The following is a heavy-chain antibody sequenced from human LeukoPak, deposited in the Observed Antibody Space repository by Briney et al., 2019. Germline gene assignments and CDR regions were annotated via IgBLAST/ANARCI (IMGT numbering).Heavy chain of an antibody. V-gene: IGHV4-34*01. J-gene: IGHJ5*02. D-gene: IGHD3-22*01. Sequence: PSETLSLTCAVYGGSFSGYYWSWIRQPPGKGLEWIGEVNHSGSTNYNPSLKSRVTISVDTSKNQFSLKLSSVTAADTAVYYCARGPITMIVVARAGWFDPWGQGTLVTVSS. CDR2: VNHSGST. CDR3: ARGPITMIVVARAGWFDP. CDR1: GGSFSGYY.